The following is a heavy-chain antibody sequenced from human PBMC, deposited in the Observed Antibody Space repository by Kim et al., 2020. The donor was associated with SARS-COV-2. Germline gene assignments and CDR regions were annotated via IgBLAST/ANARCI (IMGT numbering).Heavy chain of an antibody. CDR2: IYYSGST. CDR1: GGSISSSSYY. Sequence: SETLSLTCTASGGSISSSSYYWCWIRQPPGKGLEWIGSIYYSGSTYYNPSLKSRVTISVDTSKNQFSLKLSSVTAADTAVYYCARGRMSWITMVRTGFDPWGQGTLVTVSS. CDR3: ARGRMSWITMVRTGFDP. D-gene: IGHD3-10*01. J-gene: IGHJ5*02. V-gene: IGHV4-39*01.